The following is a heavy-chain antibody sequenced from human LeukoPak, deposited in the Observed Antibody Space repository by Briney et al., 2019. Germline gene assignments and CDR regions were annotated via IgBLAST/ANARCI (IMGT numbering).Heavy chain of an antibody. CDR2: IYYSGST. CDR3: ARDSLMLRGVTGFDY. V-gene: IGHV4-59*12. D-gene: IGHD3-10*01. CDR1: GGSISSYY. J-gene: IGHJ4*02. Sequence: SETLSLTCTVSGGSISSYYWSWIRQPPGKGLEWIGYIYYSGSTYYNPSLKSRVTISVDTSKNQFSLKLSSVTAAGTAVYYCARDSLMLRGVTGFDYWGQGALVTVSS.